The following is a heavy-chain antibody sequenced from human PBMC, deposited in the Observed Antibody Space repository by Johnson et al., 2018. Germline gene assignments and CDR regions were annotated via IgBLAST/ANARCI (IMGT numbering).Heavy chain of an antibody. CDR3: ARALVDYDFWSGYYNPESYYYGMDV. V-gene: IGHV3-21*01. Sequence: VQLVQSGGGLVKPGGSLRLSCAASGFTFSSYSMNWVRQAPGKGLEWVSSISSSSSYIYYADSVKGRFTISRDNAKNSLYLQMNSLRAEDTAVYYCARALVDYDFWSGYYNPESYYYGMDVWGQGTTVTVSS. CDR1: GFTFSSYS. D-gene: IGHD3-3*01. CDR2: ISSSSSYI. J-gene: IGHJ6*02.